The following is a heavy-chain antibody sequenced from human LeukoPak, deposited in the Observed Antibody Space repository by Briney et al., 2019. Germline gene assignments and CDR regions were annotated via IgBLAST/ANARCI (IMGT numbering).Heavy chain of an antibody. J-gene: IGHJ4*02. V-gene: IGHV3-30-3*01. Sequence: PGGSLRLSCAASGFTFSSYAMHWVRQAPGKGLEWVAVISYDGSNKYYADSVKGRFTISRDNSKNTLYLQMNSLRAEDTAVYYCARDFSGYSSRTYYFDYWGQGTLVTVSS. CDR3: ARDFSGYSSRTYYFDY. CDR2: ISYDGSNK. D-gene: IGHD6-13*01. CDR1: GFTFSSYA.